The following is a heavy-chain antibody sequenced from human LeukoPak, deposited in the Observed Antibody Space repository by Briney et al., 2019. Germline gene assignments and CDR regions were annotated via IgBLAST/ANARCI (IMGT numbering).Heavy chain of an antibody. D-gene: IGHD4-23*01. V-gene: IGHV3-48*03. Sequence: GGSLRLSCAASGFNFGSYSMTWVRQVPGKGLEWVSYISSSGSTIYYADSVKGRFTISRDNAKNSLYLQMNSLRAEDTAVYYCARDYGGSSPFDYWGQGTLVTVSS. CDR2: ISSSGSTI. J-gene: IGHJ4*02. CDR1: GFNFGSYS. CDR3: ARDYGGSSPFDY.